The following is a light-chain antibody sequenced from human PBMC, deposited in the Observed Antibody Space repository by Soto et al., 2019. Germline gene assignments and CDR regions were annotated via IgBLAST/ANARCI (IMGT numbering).Light chain of an antibody. CDR3: HQYHIYPVT. J-gene: IGKJ4*01. CDR1: QSVSTY. CDR2: NAS. Sequence: DIQMTQSPSTLSASVGDRVTITCRASQSVSTYLAWYQQKPGKAPKLLIHNASTLENGVPSRFSGSGSGTDFTLTISSLQSDDFGTYYCHQYHIYPVTFGGGTKVEIK. V-gene: IGKV1-5*03.